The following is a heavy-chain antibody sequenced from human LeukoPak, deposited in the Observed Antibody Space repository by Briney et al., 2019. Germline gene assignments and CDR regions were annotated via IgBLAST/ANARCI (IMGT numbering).Heavy chain of an antibody. CDR3: ARPHDTGVGASGSGWSYFDF. Sequence: GESLKISCKGSGYRFTNYWIGWVRQMPGKGLEWTGIINPADGYTRYSPSFQGQVTISTDTSIFTAYLQWSSLKASDTAIYYCARPHDTGVGASGSGWSYFDFWGQGTLITVSS. J-gene: IGHJ4*02. D-gene: IGHD6-19*01. V-gene: IGHV5-51*01. CDR1: GYRFTNYW. CDR2: INPADGYT.